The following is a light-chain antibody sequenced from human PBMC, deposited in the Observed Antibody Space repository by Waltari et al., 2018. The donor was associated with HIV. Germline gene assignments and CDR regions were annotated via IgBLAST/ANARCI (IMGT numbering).Light chain of an antibody. Sequence: VLTEQPLVSVAPGKTARITWGGDNIAGRKVHWYKRRQGQAPALVVFDDSDRPSGIPGRFSGSISGNTATLIISRVEDGDEADYYCQVWDESNEQVVFGGGTRLTVL. CDR3: QVWDESNEQVV. V-gene: IGLV3-21*03. CDR2: DDS. CDR1: NIAGRK. J-gene: IGLJ2*01.